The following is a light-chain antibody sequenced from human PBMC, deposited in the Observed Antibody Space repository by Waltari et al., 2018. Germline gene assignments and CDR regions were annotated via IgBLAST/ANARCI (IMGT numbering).Light chain of an antibody. CDR1: SSDVGGYNY. V-gene: IGLV2-14*03. J-gene: IGLJ3*02. Sequence: QSALTQPASVSGSPGQSITISCTGTSSDVGGYNYVSWYQQHPGKAPKLMIYDVSHRPSGVSNRFSGSKSGNTASLTISGLQAEDEADYHCSSYTSSSTLVFGGGTKLTVL. CDR2: DVS. CDR3: SSYTSSSTLV.